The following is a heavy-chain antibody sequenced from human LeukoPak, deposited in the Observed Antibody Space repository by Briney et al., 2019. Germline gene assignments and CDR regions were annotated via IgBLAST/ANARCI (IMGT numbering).Heavy chain of an antibody. CDR2: ISSSSSTI. Sequence: GGSLRLSCAASGFTFSSYSMNWVRQAPGKGLEWVSYISSSSSTIYYADSVKGRFTISRDNAKNSLYLQMNSLRAEDTAVYYCARDLGKNYDSSGYPNWFDPWGQGTLVTVSS. CDR1: GFTFSSYS. V-gene: IGHV3-48*04. CDR3: ARDLGKNYDSSGYPNWFDP. J-gene: IGHJ5*02. D-gene: IGHD3-22*01.